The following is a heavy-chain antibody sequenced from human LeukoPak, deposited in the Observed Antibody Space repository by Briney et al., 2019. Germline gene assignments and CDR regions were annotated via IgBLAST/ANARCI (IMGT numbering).Heavy chain of an antibody. J-gene: IGHJ4*02. D-gene: IGHD3-22*01. CDR3: AKRVDSSGYYYLPYFDY. CDR1: GFTFRIYA. V-gene: IGHV3-23*01. CDR2: ISDSGGSR. Sequence: GGSLRLSCAASGFTFRIYAMSWVRQAPGEGLEWVSVISDSGGSRYHADSVKGRFTISRDNSKNTLYLQMNSLRAEDTAVYYCAKRVDSSGYYYLPYFDYWGQGTLVTVSS.